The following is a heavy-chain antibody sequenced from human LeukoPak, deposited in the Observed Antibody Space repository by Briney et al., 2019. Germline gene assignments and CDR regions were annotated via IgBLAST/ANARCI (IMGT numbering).Heavy chain of an antibody. CDR1: GYTFTSYG. CDR2: ISTYSGNT. D-gene: IGHD7-27*01. J-gene: IGHJ5*02. Sequence: ASVKVSCKASGYTFTSYGISWVRQAPGQGLEWMGGISTYSGNTKYAQNLQGRVTMTTDTSTSTAYLDLRSLRSDDTAVYYCARTESLTGDDRSSDPWGQGTLVTVSS. V-gene: IGHV1-18*01. CDR3: ARTESLTGDDRSSDP.